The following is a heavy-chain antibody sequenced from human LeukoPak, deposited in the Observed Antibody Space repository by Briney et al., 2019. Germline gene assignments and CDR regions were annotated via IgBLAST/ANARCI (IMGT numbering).Heavy chain of an antibody. CDR2: INPSGGST. CDR1: GYTFTSYY. J-gene: IGHJ6*02. CDR3: ARVDMGYRYYYGMDV. V-gene: IGHV1-46*01. Sequence: ASVKVSCKASGYTFTSYYMHWVRQAPGQGLEWMGIINPSGGSTSYAQKFQGRVTMTRDTSTSTVYMELSSLRSDDTAVYYCARVDMGYRYYYGMDVWGQGTTVTVSS. D-gene: IGHD3-9*01.